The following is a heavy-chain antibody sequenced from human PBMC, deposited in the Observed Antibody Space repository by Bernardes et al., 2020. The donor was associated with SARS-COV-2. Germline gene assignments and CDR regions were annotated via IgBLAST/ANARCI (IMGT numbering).Heavy chain of an antibody. Sequence: GGSLRLSCVASGFTLKTYAMSWVRQAPGTGLAWVAGISGSDDSTYYADSVRGRLTIPRDNSKKTLFLQMNSLRAEDTAVYYCAKDYCGGDCDFFDYWGQGTLVSVSS. J-gene: IGHJ4*02. V-gene: IGHV3-23*01. CDR3: AKDYCGGDCDFFDY. CDR1: GFTLKTYA. CDR2: ISGSDDST. D-gene: IGHD2-21*02.